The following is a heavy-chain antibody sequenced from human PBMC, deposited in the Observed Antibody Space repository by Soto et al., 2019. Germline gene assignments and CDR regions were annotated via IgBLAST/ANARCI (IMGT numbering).Heavy chain of an antibody. CDR1: GDTFSFNT. V-gene: IGHV1-69*08. Sequence: QVQLVQSGAKVKKPGSSVKVSCKASGDTFSFNTISWVRQAPGQGLEWMGRIIPTLGVANYAQRFQGRATITADKSTSTAYMELSSLGSEDTAVYYCAKDVIRGLYYFDSWGQGTLVTVSS. J-gene: IGHJ4*02. D-gene: IGHD3-10*01. CDR3: AKDVIRGLYYFDS. CDR2: IIPTLGVA.